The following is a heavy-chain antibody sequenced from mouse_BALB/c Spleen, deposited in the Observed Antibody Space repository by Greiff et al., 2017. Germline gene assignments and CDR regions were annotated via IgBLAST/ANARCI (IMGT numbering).Heavy chain of an antibody. CDR2: ISTYYGDA. J-gene: IGHJ4*01. CDR3: ASEITTVVRAMDD. D-gene: IGHD1-1*01. V-gene: IGHV1S137*01. CDR1: AYTFTDYA. Sequence: QVQLQQSGAELVRPGVSVKISCKGSAYTFTDYAMHWVKQSHAKSLEWIGVISTYYGDASYNQKFKGKATMTVDKSSSTAYMELARLTSEDSAIYYCASEITTVVRAMDDWGQGTSVTVSS.